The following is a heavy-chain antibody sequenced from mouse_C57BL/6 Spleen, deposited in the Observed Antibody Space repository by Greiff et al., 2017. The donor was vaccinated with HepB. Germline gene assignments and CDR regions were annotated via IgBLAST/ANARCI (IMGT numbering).Heavy chain of an antibody. J-gene: IGHJ2*01. CDR1: GYTFTSYG. V-gene: IGHV1-81*01. CDR2: IYPRSGNT. Sequence: VQLQQSGAELARPGASVELSCKASGYTFTSYGISWVKQRTGQGLEWIGEIYPRSGNTYYNEKFKGKATLTADKSSSTAYLELRSLRSEDSAVFFCARSSTVVATDYWGQGTTLTVSS. D-gene: IGHD1-1*02. CDR3: ARSSTVVATDY.